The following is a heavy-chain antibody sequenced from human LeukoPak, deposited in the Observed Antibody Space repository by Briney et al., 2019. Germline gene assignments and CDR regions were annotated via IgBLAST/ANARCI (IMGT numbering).Heavy chain of an antibody. V-gene: IGHV1-69*04. J-gene: IGHJ4*02. D-gene: IGHD3-3*01. CDR1: GGTFSSYA. Sequence: RASVKVSCKASGGTFSSYAISWVRQAPGQGLEWMGRIIPIPGIANYAQKFQGRVTITADKSTSTAYMELSSLRSEDTAVYYCARDQGIRFLEWLLPYDYWGQGTLVTVSS. CDR3: ARDQGIRFLEWLLPYDY. CDR2: IIPIPGIA.